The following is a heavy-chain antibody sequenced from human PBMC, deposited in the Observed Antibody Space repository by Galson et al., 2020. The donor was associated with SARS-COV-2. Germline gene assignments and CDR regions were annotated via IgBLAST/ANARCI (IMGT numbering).Heavy chain of an antibody. J-gene: IGHJ6*03. CDR2: INHSRST. D-gene: IGHD3-22*01. CDR1: GGSFSDYY. Sequence: SETLSLTCAVYGGSFSDYYWSWIRQSPGKGLEWIGEINHSRSTKSSPSLKSRVTIAVDTSKNQFSLKLTSMTAADTAVYYCARSRQDVTMIVGAITAYYHYMDVWSKGTTVTISS. V-gene: IGHV4-34*01. CDR3: ARSRQDVTMIVGAITAYYHYMDV.